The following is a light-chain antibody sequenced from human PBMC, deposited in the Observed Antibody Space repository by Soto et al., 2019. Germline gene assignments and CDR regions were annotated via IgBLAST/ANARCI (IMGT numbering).Light chain of an antibody. J-gene: IGLJ3*02. CDR3: SSDTRGSTLV. CDR1: SSDVGGYNY. V-gene: IGLV2-14*01. Sequence: QSALTQPASVSGSPGPSITISCTGTSSDVGGYNYVSWYQQHPDKAPKLMIYEVSNRPSGVSNRFSGSKSGNTASLTISGLQSEDEGNYYCSSDTRGSTLVFGGGTKLTVL. CDR2: EVS.